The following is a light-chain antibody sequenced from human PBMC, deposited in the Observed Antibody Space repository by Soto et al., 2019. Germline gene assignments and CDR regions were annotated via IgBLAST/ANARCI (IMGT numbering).Light chain of an antibody. V-gene: IGLV1-47*02. CDR1: SSNIGSNY. J-gene: IGLJ1*01. CDR3: AAWDDSLSGSYV. Sequence: QSALTQPPSASGTPGQRVTISCSGSSSNIGSNYVYWYQQVPGTAPKLLIYSDDQRPSGVPDRFSGSKSGTSASLAISGLRSEDEADYYCAAWDDSLSGSYVFGTGTQLTVL. CDR2: SDD.